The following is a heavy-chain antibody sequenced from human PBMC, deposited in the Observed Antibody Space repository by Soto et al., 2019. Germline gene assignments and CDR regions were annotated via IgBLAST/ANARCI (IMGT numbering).Heavy chain of an antibody. J-gene: IGHJ6*02. CDR1: GGSISSYY. V-gene: IGHV4-59*01. D-gene: IGHD3-22*01. CDR3: AREGYSSGYYYYYGMDV. Sequence: QVQLQESGPGLVKPSETLSLTCTVSGGSISSYYWSWIRQPPGKGLEWIGYIYYSGSTNYNPSLKSRVPISVETSKNQFSLKLSSVTAADTAVYYCAREGYSSGYYYYYGMDVWGQGTTVTVSS. CDR2: IYYSGST.